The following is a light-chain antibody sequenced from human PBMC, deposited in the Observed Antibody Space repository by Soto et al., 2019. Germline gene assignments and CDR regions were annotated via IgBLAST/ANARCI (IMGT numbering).Light chain of an antibody. V-gene: IGKV1-39*01. J-gene: IGKJ1*01. CDR3: QQSYSTTWT. CDR1: QGISTY. Sequence: QLTQSPSSLSSSVGDRVTITCRASQGISTYLNWYQQRPGKAPKLLIYAASSLQSGVPSRFSGSGSETHFTLTISSLQPEDFATYSCQQSYSTTWTFGQGTKVDIK. CDR2: AAS.